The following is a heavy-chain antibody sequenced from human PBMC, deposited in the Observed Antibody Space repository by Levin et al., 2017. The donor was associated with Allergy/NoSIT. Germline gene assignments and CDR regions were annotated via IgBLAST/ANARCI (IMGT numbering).Heavy chain of an antibody. CDR2: IKSKTDGGTT. D-gene: IGHD4-17*01. Sequence: GESLKISCAASGFTFSNAWMSWVRQAPGKGLEWVGRIKSKTDGGTTDYAAPVKGRFTISRDDSKNTLYLQMNSLKTEDTAVYYCTTDIGAGDYYFDYWGQGTLVTVSS. J-gene: IGHJ4*02. V-gene: IGHV3-15*01. CDR3: TTDIGAGDYYFDY. CDR1: GFTFSNAW.